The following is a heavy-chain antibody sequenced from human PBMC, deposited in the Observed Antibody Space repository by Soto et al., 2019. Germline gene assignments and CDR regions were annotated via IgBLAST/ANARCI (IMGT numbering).Heavy chain of an antibody. CDR2: IKSKTDGGTT. CDR1: GFTFSNAW. D-gene: IGHD2-15*01. J-gene: IGHJ5*02. CDR3: TTDPGGHPPPGGTSGP. Sequence: GGSLRLSCAASGFTFSNAWMSLVRQAPGKGLEWVGRIKSKTDGGTTDYAAPVKGRFTISRDDSKNTLYLQMNSLKTEDTAVYYCTTDPGGHPPPGGTSGPWGQGTLVTVSS. V-gene: IGHV3-15*01.